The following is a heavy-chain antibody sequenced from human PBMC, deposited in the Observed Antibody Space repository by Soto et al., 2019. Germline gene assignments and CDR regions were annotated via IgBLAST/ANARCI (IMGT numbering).Heavy chain of an antibody. V-gene: IGHV3-48*02. J-gene: IGHJ6*02. Sequence: PGGSQRLSCAASGFTFSSYTRNWVRQAPGKGLEWVSYITSSSSTIYYADSVKGRFTISRDNAKNSLYLQMNSLRDEDTAVYYCARTLAAAAYYYYYGMDVWGQGTTVTVSS. CDR1: GFTFSSYT. CDR3: ARTLAAAAYYYYYGMDV. D-gene: IGHD6-13*01. CDR2: ITSSSSTI.